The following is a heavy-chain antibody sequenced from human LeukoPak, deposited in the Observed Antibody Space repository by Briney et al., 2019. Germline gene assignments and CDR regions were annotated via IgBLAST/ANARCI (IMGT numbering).Heavy chain of an antibody. CDR3: ARVQQLGNYYYHGMDV. Sequence: GGSLRLSCAASGFTFSSYWMSWVRQAPGKGLEWVANIKQDGSEKYYVDSVKGRFTISRDNAKNSLYLQMNSLRGEDTAVYYCARVQQLGNYYYHGMDVWGQGTTVTVSS. CDR2: IKQDGSEK. D-gene: IGHD6-13*01. J-gene: IGHJ6*02. CDR1: GFTFSSYW. V-gene: IGHV3-7*01.